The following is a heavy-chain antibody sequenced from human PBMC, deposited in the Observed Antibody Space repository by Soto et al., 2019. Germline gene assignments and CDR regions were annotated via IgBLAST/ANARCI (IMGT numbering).Heavy chain of an antibody. Sequence: SVKVSCKASGGTFSSYAISWVRQAPGQGLEWMGGIIPIFGTANYAQKFQGRVTITADESTSTAYMELSSLRSEDTAVYYCARGGLLRFLEWFRHGMDVWGQGTTVTVSS. CDR2: IIPIFGTA. V-gene: IGHV1-69*13. CDR1: GGTFSSYA. J-gene: IGHJ6*02. D-gene: IGHD3-3*01. CDR3: ARGGLLRFLEWFRHGMDV.